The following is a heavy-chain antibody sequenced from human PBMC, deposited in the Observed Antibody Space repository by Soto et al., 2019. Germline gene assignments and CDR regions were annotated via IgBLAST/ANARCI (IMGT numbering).Heavy chain of an antibody. CDR2: MSGRSGDP. CDR1: GYPFNKFG. J-gene: IGHJ6*02. CDR3: AREGGHGAGKHHYGLDV. Sequence: QVPLVQSGGEVKKPGASVRVSCQASGYPFNKFGINWVRQAPGQGLEWLGRMSGRSGDPNCAPNVRDRITMATDTSKDTAYMELRSLRSDDTAVYYCAREGGHGAGKHHYGLDVWGQGTTVTVSS. V-gene: IGHV1-18*01. D-gene: IGHD1-1*01.